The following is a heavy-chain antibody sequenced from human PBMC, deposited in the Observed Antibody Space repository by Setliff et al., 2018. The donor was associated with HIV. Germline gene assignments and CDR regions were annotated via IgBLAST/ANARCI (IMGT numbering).Heavy chain of an antibody. CDR2: IYHSGST. CDR3: ARRSGYAEDY. CDR1: GYSISSGYY. V-gene: IGHV4-38-2*02. J-gene: IGHJ4*02. D-gene: IGHD5-12*01. Sequence: SETLSLTCSVSGYSISSGYYWGWIRQPPGKGLEWIGSIYHSGSTFYNSSLGSRVTISIDTSKNQFSLKLSSVTAADTAVYYCARRSGYAEDYWGQGTLVTVSS.